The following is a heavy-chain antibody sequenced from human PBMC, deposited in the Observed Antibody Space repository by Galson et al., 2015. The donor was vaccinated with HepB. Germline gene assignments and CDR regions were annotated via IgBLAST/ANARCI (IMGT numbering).Heavy chain of an antibody. CDR1: GGSFSGYY. Sequence: ETLSLTCAVYGGSFSGYYWSWIRQPPGKGLEWIGEINHSGSTNYNPSLKSRVTISVDTSKNQFSLKLSSVTTADTAVYYCARLRNYYDSSGYPRPHFDYWGQGTLVTVSS. D-gene: IGHD3-22*01. CDR3: ARLRNYYDSSGYPRPHFDY. V-gene: IGHV4-34*01. CDR2: INHSGST. J-gene: IGHJ4*02.